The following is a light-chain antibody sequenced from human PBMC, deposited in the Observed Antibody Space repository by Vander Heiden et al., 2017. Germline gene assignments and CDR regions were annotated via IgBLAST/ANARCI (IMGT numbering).Light chain of an antibody. J-gene: IGLJ2*01. CDR1: SSDVGGYNS. CDR2: AVS. CDR3: SSYTNNRTL. Sequence: QSALTQPASVSGSPGQSMTISCTGTSSDVGGYNSVSWYQQHPGKAPKFLIYAVSNRPSGVSNRFSGSKSGNTASLTISGLQAEDEADYYCSSYTNNRTLFGGGTKLTVL. V-gene: IGLV2-14*03.